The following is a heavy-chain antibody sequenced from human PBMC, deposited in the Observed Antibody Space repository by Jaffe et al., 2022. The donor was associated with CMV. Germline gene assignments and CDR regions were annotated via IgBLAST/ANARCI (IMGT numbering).Heavy chain of an antibody. CDR2: ISGNSGYM. CDR1: EFTFREYA. J-gene: IGHJ6*02. CDR3: TKKDVRGWELNPSYYGMDV. V-gene: IGHV3-23*01. Sequence: EVQLLESGGGLVQPGGSLRLSCAGSEFTFREYAMSWVRQAPGKGLEWVSVISGNSGYMLYSDSVKGRFTISRDNSKNTLYLQMNSLRAEDTARYYCTKKDVRGWELNPSYYGMDVWGQGTTVTVSS. D-gene: IGHD3-10*01.